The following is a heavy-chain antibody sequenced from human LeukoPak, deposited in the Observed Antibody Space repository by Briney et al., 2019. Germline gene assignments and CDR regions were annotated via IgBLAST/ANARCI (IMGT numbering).Heavy chain of an antibody. Sequence: SETLSLTCTVSGGSISSSSYYWGWIRQPPGKSLEWIGEIFHIGVTNYKPSLKSRVSMSVDKSRHQFSLNLRSMTAADTAVYFCARGGRSAFDVWGPGTKVIVSS. CDR2: IFHIGVT. J-gene: IGHJ3*01. V-gene: IGHV4-39*07. CDR3: ARGGRSAFDV. CDR1: GGSISSSSYY.